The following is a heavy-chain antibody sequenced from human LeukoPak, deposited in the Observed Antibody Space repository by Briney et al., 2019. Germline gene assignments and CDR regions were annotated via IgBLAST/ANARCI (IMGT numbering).Heavy chain of an antibody. CDR1: GGSISSSSYY. D-gene: IGHD4-17*01. V-gene: IGHV4-39*07. CDR2: IYYSGST. Sequence: KPSETLSLTCTVSGGSISSSSYYWGWIRQPPGKGLEWIGSIYYSGSTYYNPSLKSRVTISVDTSKNQFSLKLSSVTAADTAVYYCARGGYGDLTYFDYWGQGTLVTVSS. CDR3: ARGGYGDLTYFDY. J-gene: IGHJ4*02.